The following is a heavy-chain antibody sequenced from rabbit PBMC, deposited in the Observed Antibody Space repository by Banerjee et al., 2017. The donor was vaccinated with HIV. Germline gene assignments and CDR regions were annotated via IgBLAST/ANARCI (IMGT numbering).Heavy chain of an antibody. Sequence: QSLEESGGDLVKPGASLTLTCTASGFDLSSSYYMCWVRQAPGKGLEWIACIYAGDGSTYYASWVNGRFTISKTSSTTVTLQMTSLTAADTATYFCARTVYTTYGYDFRGPGTLVTVS. D-gene: IGHD6-1*01. V-gene: IGHV1S40*01. CDR1: GFDLSSSYY. CDR3: ARTVYTTYGYDF. J-gene: IGHJ6*01. CDR2: IYAGDGST.